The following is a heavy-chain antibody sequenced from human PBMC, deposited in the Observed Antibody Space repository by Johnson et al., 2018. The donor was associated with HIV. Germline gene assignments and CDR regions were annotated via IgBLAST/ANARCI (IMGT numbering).Heavy chain of an antibody. Sequence: QVQLVESGGGLVKPGGSLRLSCVASGFTFSDYYMTWVRQAPGKGLEWVSYISSSGSTIYSADSVKGRFTISRDNANNSLYLQVNSLRPEDTAVYYCATERQAALDIWGQGTMVSVSS. CDR1: GFTFSDYY. CDR2: ISSSGSTI. CDR3: ATERQAALDI. J-gene: IGHJ3*02. V-gene: IGHV3-11*04. D-gene: IGHD1-1*01.